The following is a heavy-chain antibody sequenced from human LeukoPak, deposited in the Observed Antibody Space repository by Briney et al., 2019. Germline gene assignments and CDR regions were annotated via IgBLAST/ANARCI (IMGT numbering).Heavy chain of an antibody. J-gene: IGHJ4*02. CDR1: GFTFSSYD. CDR2: ISYDGSNK. V-gene: IGHV3-30*18. D-gene: IGHD3-10*01. CDR3: AKEVSEGSLLFDY. Sequence: GGSLRLSCAASGFTFSSYDMHWVRQAPGKGLEWVAVISYDGSNKYYADSVKGRFTISRDNSKNTLYLQMNSLRAEDTAVYYCAKEVSEGSLLFDYWGQGTLVTVSS.